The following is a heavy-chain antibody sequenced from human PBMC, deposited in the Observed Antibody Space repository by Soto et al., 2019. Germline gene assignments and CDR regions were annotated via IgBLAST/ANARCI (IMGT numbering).Heavy chain of an antibody. V-gene: IGHV4-4*07. CDR3: ARGTGRYFDI. D-gene: IGHD1-1*01. CDR2: LSASGRT. J-gene: IGHJ2*01. CDR1: GDSIGNFY. Sequence: SETLSLTCAISGDSIGNFYWSWIRQPAGKGLESLGRLSASGRTNYSPSLQSRVTMSLDRSKNRFSLRLTSVSAADTAVYFCARGTGRYFDIWGRGTLVTVSS.